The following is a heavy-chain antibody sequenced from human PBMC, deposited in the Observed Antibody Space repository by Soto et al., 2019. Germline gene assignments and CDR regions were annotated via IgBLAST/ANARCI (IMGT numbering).Heavy chain of an antibody. J-gene: IGHJ6*02. D-gene: IGHD6-13*01. V-gene: IGHV3-33*01. CDR2: IWYDGSNK. Sequence: LRLSCAASGFTFSSYGMHWVRQAPGKGLEWVAVIWYDGSNKYYADSVKGRFTISRDNSKNTLYLQMNSLRAEDTAVYYCARGVHVAAGPPPHYYYGMDVWGQGTTVTVSS. CDR1: GFTFSSYG. CDR3: ARGVHVAAGPPPHYYYGMDV.